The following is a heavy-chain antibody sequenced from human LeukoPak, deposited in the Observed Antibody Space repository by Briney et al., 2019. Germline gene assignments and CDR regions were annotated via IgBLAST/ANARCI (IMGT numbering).Heavy chain of an antibody. V-gene: IGHV3-66*01. CDR1: GFTVGNNY. D-gene: IGHD2-8*01. CDR3: ARDPPAVSINTYA. J-gene: IGHJ4*02. Sequence: GGSLRLSCAASGFTVGNNYMNWVRHAPGKGLEWVSLIFSHGETSYADSVKGRFTISRDNSKNTLYLQMNGLRVEDTAVYYCARDPPAVSINTYAWGQGTLVTVSS. CDR2: IFSHGET.